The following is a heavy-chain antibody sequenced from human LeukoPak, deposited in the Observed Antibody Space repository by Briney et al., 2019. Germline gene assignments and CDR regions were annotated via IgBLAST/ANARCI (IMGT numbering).Heavy chain of an antibody. CDR1: GXTFSSYE. J-gene: IGHJ4*02. CDR2: ISSSGSTI. V-gene: IGHV3-48*03. CDR3: ARDLLSSSGFNY. D-gene: IGHD6-19*01. Sequence: PGGSLRLSCVVSGXTFSSYEMNWVRQAPGKGLEWVSYISSSGSTIYYADSVKGRFTISRDNAKNSLYLQMEGLRAEDTAFYYCARDLLSSSGFNYWGQGTLVTVSS.